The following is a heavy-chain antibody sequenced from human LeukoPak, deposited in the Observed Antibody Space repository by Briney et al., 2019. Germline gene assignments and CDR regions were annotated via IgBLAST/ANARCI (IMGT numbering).Heavy chain of an antibody. J-gene: IGHJ3*02. D-gene: IGHD3-9*01. CDR2: ISAYNGNT. Sequence: ASVKVSCKASGYTFTSYGISWVRQAPGQGLEWMGWISAYNGNTNYAQKLQGRVTMTTDTSTSTAYMELRSLRSDDTAVYYCARGGYYDFLTGHETVDAFDIWGQGTMVTVSP. V-gene: IGHV1-18*01. CDR3: ARGGYYDFLTGHETVDAFDI. CDR1: GYTFTSYG.